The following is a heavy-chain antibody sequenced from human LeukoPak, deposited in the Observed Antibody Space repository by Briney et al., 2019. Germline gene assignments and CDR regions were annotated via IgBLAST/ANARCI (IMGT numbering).Heavy chain of an antibody. Sequence: ASVKVSCKASGYTFTSYGISWVRQAPGQGLEWMGWISTYNGDTDYAQKLQGRVTMTADTSTSTAYMEMRSLRSDDTAVYYCARDRYYDFWSGSRYWGQGTLVTVSS. D-gene: IGHD3-3*01. CDR2: ISTYNGDT. V-gene: IGHV1-18*01. J-gene: IGHJ4*02. CDR1: GYTFTSYG. CDR3: ARDRYYDFWSGSRY.